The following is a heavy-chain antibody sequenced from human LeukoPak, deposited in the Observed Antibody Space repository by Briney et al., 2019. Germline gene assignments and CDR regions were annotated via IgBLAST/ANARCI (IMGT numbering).Heavy chain of an antibody. CDR3: AKGFRMTTVTTVDY. CDR2: MWYDGSNK. Sequence: GRSLRLSCAASGFTFSSYGMHWVRQAPGKGLEWVAVMWYDGSNKYYADSVKGRFTISRDNSKNTLYLQMNSLRAEDTAVYYCAKGFRMTTVTTVDYWGQGTLVTVSS. CDR1: GFTFSSYG. J-gene: IGHJ4*02. V-gene: IGHV3-33*06. D-gene: IGHD4-11*01.